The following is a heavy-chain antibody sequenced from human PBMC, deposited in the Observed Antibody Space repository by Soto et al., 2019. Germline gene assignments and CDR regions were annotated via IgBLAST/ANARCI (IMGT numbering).Heavy chain of an antibody. J-gene: IGHJ4*02. D-gene: IGHD4-17*01. Sequence: QMQLVESGGGVVQPGRSLRLSCTASGFTFSNHAMHWLRLAPGKGLEWVALISYDGSDKYYADSVKGRFTISKDHSKNTLYLQMNSLGPEDTAVYYCARDPHPTANLIFDFWGQGTLVTVSS. V-gene: IGHV3-30-3*01. CDR2: ISYDGSDK. CDR1: GFTFSNHA. CDR3: ARDPHPTANLIFDF.